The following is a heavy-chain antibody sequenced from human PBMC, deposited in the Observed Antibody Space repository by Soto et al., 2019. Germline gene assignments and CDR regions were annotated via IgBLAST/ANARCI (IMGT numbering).Heavy chain of an antibody. Sequence: ASVKVSCKASGYTFTSYDINWVRQATGQGLEWMGWMNPNSGNTGYAQKFQGRVTMTRNTSISTAYMELSSLRSEDTAVYYCARGGAAWYQLLVYNWFDPWGQGTLVTVSS. V-gene: IGHV1-8*01. CDR1: GYTFTSYD. D-gene: IGHD2-2*01. J-gene: IGHJ5*02. CDR2: MNPNSGNT. CDR3: ARGGAAWYQLLVYNWFDP.